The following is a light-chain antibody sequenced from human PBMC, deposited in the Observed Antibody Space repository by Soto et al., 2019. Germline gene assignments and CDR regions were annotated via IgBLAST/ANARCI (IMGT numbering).Light chain of an antibody. CDR3: QQSYSTPQT. CDR1: QSISSY. V-gene: IGKV1-39*01. Sequence: DIQMTQSSSSLSASVGDRVTITCLASQSISSYLNWYQQKPGKAPKLLIYAASSLQSGVPSRFSGSGSGTDFTLTISSLQPEDFATYYCQQSYSTPQTFGQGTKVDIK. CDR2: AAS. J-gene: IGKJ1*01.